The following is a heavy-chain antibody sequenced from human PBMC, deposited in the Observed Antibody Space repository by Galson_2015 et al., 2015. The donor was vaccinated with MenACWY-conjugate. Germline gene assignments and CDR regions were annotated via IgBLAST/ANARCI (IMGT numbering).Heavy chain of an antibody. Sequence: EWVSSISATSATIYYAASVKGRFTISRDNAKNSLYLQMNSLRAEDMAVYYCARTAGSVPPWGLGTLVTVSS. V-gene: IGHV3-21*01. D-gene: IGHD6-13*01. J-gene: IGHJ5*02. CDR3: ARTAGSVPP. CDR2: ISATSATI.